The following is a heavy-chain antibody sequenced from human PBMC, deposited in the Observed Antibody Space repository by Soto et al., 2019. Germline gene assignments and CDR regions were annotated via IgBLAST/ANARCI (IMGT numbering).Heavy chain of an antibody. J-gene: IGHJ3*01. D-gene: IGHD1-20*01. CDR1: GGSVSSGNYF. V-gene: IGHV4-39*01. CDR3: PSRLSDNWNQGHAFDF. CDR2: IYYNGDT. Sequence: QLQLQESGPGLVKPAETLSLKCAVSGGSVSSGNYFWGWIRQPPGKGLEWIGNIYYNGDTYYSPSLKRRVSMSVDTAQNQFSLRLTSVTAADTAVYYWPSRLSDNWNQGHAFDFWAQGTLVTVSS.